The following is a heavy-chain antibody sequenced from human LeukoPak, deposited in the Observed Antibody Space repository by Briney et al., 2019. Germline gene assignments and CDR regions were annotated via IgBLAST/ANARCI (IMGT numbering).Heavy chain of an antibody. J-gene: IGHJ5*02. Sequence: PSETLSLTCTVSGGSVSSSSYYWGWIRQPPGKGLEWIGSIYYSGSTYYNPSLKSRVTISVDTSKNQFSLKLSAVTAADTAVYYRARARPKEWEPPSLGWFDPWGQGTLVTVSS. CDR3: ARARPKEWEPPSLGWFDP. V-gene: IGHV4-39*07. CDR2: IYYSGST. D-gene: IGHD1-26*01. CDR1: GGSVSSSSYY.